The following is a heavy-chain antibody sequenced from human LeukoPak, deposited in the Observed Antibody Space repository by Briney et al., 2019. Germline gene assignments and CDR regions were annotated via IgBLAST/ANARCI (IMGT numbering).Heavy chain of an antibody. CDR3: ATLSVTPYYYDSSGPYFDY. CDR2: IIPIFGTA. V-gene: IGHV1-69*05. D-gene: IGHD3-22*01. J-gene: IGHJ4*02. CDR1: GGTFSSYA. Sequence: ASVKVSCKASGGTFSSYAISWVRQAPGQGLEWMGGIIPIFGTANYAQKFQGRVTITTDESTSTAYMELSSLRSEDTAVYYCATLSVTPYYYDSSGPYFDYWGQGTLVTVSS.